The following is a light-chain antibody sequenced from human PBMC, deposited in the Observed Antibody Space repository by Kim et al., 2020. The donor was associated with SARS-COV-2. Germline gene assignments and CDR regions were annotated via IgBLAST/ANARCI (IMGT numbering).Light chain of an antibody. J-gene: IGLJ3*02. CDR3: AAWDTSLDVWV. CDR1: SNNVGNQG. CDR2: RNN. Sequence: QTATLTCTGNSNNVGNQGASWLQQHQGHPPKLLSYRNNKRPSGISERFSASRSGNTASLTIIGLQPEDEADYYCAAWDTSLDVWVFGGGTQLTVL. V-gene: IGLV10-54*01.